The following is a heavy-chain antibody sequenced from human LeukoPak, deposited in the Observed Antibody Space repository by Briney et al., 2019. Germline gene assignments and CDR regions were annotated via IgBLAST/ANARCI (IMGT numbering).Heavy chain of an antibody. CDR1: GGSISSGDYY. Sequence: PSETLSLTCTVSGGSISSGDYYWSWIRQPPGKGLEWIGYIYYSGSTYCNPSLKSRVTISVDTSKNQFSLKLSSVTAADTAVYYCARDQYCSSTSCAPGWFDPWGQGTLVTVSS. J-gene: IGHJ5*02. V-gene: IGHV4-30-4*08. CDR2: IYYSGST. D-gene: IGHD2-2*01. CDR3: ARDQYCSSTSCAPGWFDP.